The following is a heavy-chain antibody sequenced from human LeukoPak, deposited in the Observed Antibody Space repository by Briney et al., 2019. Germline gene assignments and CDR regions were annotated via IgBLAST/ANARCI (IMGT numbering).Heavy chain of an antibody. D-gene: IGHD3-10*02. J-gene: IGHJ6*04. CDR3: AELGITMIGGV. CDR2: ISSSRSYI. V-gene: IGHV3-21*01. CDR1: GFTFSSYG. Sequence: GGSLTLSCAASGFTFSSYGMNWVRQAPGKGLEWVSSISSSRSYIYYADPVKGRFHLSRDNAKNSLYLQMNSLRAEDTAVYYCAELGITMIGGVWGKGTTVTISS.